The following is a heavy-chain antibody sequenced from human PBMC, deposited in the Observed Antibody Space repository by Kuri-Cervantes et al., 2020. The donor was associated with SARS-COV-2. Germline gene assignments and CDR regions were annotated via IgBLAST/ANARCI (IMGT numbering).Heavy chain of an antibody. CDR1: GFTFSSYW. Sequence: GESLKISCAASGFTFSSYWMSWVRQAPGKGLEWVANIKQDGSEKYYVDSVKGRFTISRDNAKNSLYLQMNSLRAEDTAVYYCARIPGYSSGWLAFDIWGQGTMVTVS. D-gene: IGHD6-19*01. V-gene: IGHV3-7*04. J-gene: IGHJ3*02. CDR2: IKQDGSEK. CDR3: ARIPGYSSGWLAFDI.